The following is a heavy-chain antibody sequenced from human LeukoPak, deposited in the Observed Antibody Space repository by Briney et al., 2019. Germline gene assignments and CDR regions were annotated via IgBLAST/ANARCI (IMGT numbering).Heavy chain of an antibody. D-gene: IGHD3-10*01. CDR1: EFIFSSYG. CDR2: IWDDGSEK. CDR3: AKDQSRDYGSGSYFRGVFGY. J-gene: IGHJ4*02. V-gene: IGHV3-33*06. Sequence: GGSLRLSCEASEFIFSSYGMHWVRQAPGKGLEWVAAIWDDGSEKYYGDSVRGRFTISRDNSKNTLFLQMNSLRVEDTAVYYCAKDQSRDYGSGSYFRGVFGYWGQGTLVPVSS.